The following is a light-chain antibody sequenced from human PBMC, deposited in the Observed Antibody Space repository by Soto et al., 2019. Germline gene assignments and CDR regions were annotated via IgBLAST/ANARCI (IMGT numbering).Light chain of an antibody. CDR3: CSYAGSSTFVL. CDR1: SSDFGSYNL. J-gene: IGLJ2*01. V-gene: IGLV2-23*01. Sequence: QSALTQPASVSGSPGQSITISCTGTSSDFGSYNLVSWYQQHPGKAPKLMIYEASKRPSGVSNRFSGSKSANTASLTISGLQAEDEADYYCCSYAGSSTFVLFGGGTQLTVL. CDR2: EAS.